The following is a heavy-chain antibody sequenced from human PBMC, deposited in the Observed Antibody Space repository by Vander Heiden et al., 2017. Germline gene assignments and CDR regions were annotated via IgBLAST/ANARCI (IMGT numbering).Heavy chain of an antibody. CDR3: AKDHSLDY. CDR2: ISYDGSNK. V-gene: IGHV3-30*18. Sequence: QVQLVESGGGVVQPGRSLRLSCAASGFTFSSYGMHWGRQAPGKGLEWVAVISYDGSNKYYADSVKGRFTISRDNSKNTLYLQMNSLRAEDTAVYYCAKDHSLDYWGQGTLVTVSS. CDR1: GFTFSSYG. J-gene: IGHJ4*02.